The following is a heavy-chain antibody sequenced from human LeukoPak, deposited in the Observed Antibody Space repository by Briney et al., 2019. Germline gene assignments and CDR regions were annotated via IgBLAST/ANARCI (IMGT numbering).Heavy chain of an antibody. Sequence: GGSLRLSCAASGFTFSSYWMSWVRQAPGKGLEWVANINQDGSEKYYVDSVKGRFTISRDNAKKSLYLQMNSLRAEDTAVYYCGRVGAYYGSGSCSDYWGQGTLVTVSS. CDR1: GFTFSSYW. J-gene: IGHJ4*02. D-gene: IGHD3-10*01. CDR3: GRVGAYYGSGSCSDY. CDR2: INQDGSEK. V-gene: IGHV3-7*01.